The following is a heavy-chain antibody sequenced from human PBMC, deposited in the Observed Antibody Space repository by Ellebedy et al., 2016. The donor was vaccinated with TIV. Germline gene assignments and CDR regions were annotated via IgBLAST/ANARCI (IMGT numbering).Heavy chain of an antibody. J-gene: IGHJ3*02. CDR2: INPSGTA. D-gene: IGHD2-15*01. Sequence: MPGGSLRLSCAAKGVSFSSYFWRWIRQSPGKDLEWLGEINPSGTANYNPSLKGRITINADTSKNQFSLQLNSVTPEDTAVYYCARDESGSVGLGRSLDIWGQGTMVTVSS. CDR3: ARDESGSVGLGRSLDI. CDR1: GVSFSSYF. V-gene: IGHV4-34*01.